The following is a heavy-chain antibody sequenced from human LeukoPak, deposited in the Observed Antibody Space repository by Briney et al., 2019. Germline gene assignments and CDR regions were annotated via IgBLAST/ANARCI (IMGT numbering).Heavy chain of an antibody. D-gene: IGHD3-10*01. J-gene: IGHJ4*02. CDR3: AKDLLHGSGSYSWGVLDY. CDR2: VSGSGRTT. CDR1: GFTFSNYA. Sequence: PGGSLRLSCAVSGFTFSNYAMSWVRQAPGKGLEWVSGVSGSGRTTVYADSVKGRFTISRDNSKSMIFLEMNSLGAEDTVVYYCAKDLLHGSGSYSWGVLDYWGQGALVTVSS. V-gene: IGHV3-23*01.